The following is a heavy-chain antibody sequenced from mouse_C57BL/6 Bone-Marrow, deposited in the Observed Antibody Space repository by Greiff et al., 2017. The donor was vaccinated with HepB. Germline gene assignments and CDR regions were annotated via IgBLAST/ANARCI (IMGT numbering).Heavy chain of an antibody. CDR2: SRNKANDYTT. CDR3: ARDDNYYGSPLWFAY. J-gene: IGHJ3*01. CDR1: GFTFSDFY. V-gene: IGHV7-1*01. Sequence: EVQLVESGGGLVQSGRSLRLSCATSGFTFSDFYMEWVRQAPGKGLEWIAASRNKANDYTTEYSASVKGRFIVSRDTSQSILYLQMNALRAEDTAIYYCARDDNYYGSPLWFAYWGQGTLVTVSA. D-gene: IGHD1-1*01.